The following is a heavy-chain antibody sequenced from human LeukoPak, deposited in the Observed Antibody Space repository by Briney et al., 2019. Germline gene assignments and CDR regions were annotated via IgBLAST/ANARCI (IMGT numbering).Heavy chain of an antibody. Sequence: ASVKVSCRASGYTFTSYAMHWVRQAPGERLEWTGWINAGNGNTKYSQKFQGRVTITRDTSASTAYMELSSLRSEDTAVYYCARDQGRYCSSTSCYNGMDVWGKGTTVTVSS. CDR3: ARDQGRYCSSTSCYNGMDV. CDR1: GYTFTSYA. D-gene: IGHD2-2*02. J-gene: IGHJ6*04. CDR2: INAGNGNT. V-gene: IGHV1-3*01.